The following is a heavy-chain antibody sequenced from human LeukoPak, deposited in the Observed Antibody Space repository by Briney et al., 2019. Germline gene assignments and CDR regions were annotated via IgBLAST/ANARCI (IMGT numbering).Heavy chain of an antibody. V-gene: IGHV3-9*01. CDR2: ISWNSGSI. J-gene: IGHJ5*02. CDR3: AKVGTTVTTFAWFDP. D-gene: IGHD4-17*01. CDR1: GFTFDDYA. Sequence: GGSLRLSCAASGFTFDDYAMHWVRQAPGKGLEWVSGISWNSGSIGYADSVKGRFTISRDNSKNTLYLQMNSLRAEDTAVYYCAKVGTTVTTFAWFDPWGQGTLVTVSS.